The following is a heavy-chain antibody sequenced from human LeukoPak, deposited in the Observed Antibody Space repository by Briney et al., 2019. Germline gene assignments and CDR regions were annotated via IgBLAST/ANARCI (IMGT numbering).Heavy chain of an antibody. CDR3: ARGQYHSSGYYFESTFTR. D-gene: IGHD3-22*01. CDR2: INPNSGGT. J-gene: IGHJ4*02. Sequence: ASVKVSCKASGYTFTGYYLHWVRQAPGHGLEWMGRINPNSGGTNFAQKFQGRVTMTRETSISTAYMELSSLRSDDTAVYYCARGQYHSSGYYFESTFTRWGQGTLVTVSS. CDR1: GYTFTGYY. V-gene: IGHV1-2*06.